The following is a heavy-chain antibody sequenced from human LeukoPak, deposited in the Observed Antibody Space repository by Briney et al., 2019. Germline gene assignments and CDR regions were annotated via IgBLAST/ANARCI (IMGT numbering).Heavy chain of an antibody. D-gene: IGHD1-20*01. CDR3: ARDRYTWHDRDWFDS. V-gene: IGHV4-4*07. CDR1: GDPISTSY. J-gene: IGHJ5*01. Sequence: SETLSLTCTVSGDPISTSYWSWIRQPAGKRMEWIGRIFASGETNYNPSLESRVIMSRDTSNNQFFLRLTSVTAADTAVYYCARDRYTWHDRDWFDSWGQGTLVTVSS. CDR2: IFASGET.